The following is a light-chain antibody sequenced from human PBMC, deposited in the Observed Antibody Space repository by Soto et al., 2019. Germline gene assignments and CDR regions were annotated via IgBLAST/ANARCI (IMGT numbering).Light chain of an antibody. CDR2: DAS. Sequence: EIVLTQSPATLSLSPGXRATLSCRASQSVSSYLAWYQQKPGQAPRLLIYDASNRATGIPARFSGSGSGTDFTLTISSLEPEDFAVYYCQQSSNWQGTFGQGTKVDIK. V-gene: IGKV3-11*01. CDR3: QQSSNWQGT. CDR1: QSVSSY. J-gene: IGKJ1*01.